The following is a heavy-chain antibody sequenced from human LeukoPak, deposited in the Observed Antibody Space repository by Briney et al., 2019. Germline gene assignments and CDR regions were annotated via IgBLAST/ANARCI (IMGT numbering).Heavy chain of an antibody. CDR3: ARDRQQARYYGMDV. V-gene: IGHV3-30*04. Sequence: PGGSLRPSCAAAGFTFSSYAMHWVRQAPGRGLEWVGVISDDGSNKYYADSGKGRFTISIDNSKTTRYVQMNSLRAEDTAVYYCARDRQQARYYGMDVWGQGTTVTVSS. D-gene: IGHD6-13*01. J-gene: IGHJ6*02. CDR2: ISDDGSNK. CDR1: GFTFSSYA.